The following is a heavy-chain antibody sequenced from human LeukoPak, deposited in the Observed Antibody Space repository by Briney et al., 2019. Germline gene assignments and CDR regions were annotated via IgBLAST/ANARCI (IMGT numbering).Heavy chain of an antibody. V-gene: IGHV1-18*01. CDR1: GYSENFYG. Sequence: ASVKVSCKTSGYSENFYGITWVRQVAGQGLEWMGWISAYNGNTNYAQKLQGRVTMTTDTSTSTAYMELRSLRSDDTAVYYCARDRYYYDSSGYYLFDYWGQGTLVTVSS. CDR2: ISAYNGNT. CDR3: ARDRYYYDSSGYYLFDY. D-gene: IGHD3-22*01. J-gene: IGHJ4*02.